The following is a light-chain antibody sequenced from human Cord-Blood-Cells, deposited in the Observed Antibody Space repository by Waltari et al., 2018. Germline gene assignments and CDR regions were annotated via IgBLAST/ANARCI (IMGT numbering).Light chain of an antibody. CDR1: RSVLYSSNNKNY. CDR2: WAS. CDR3: QQYYSTPLT. V-gene: IGKV4-1*01. J-gene: IGKJ4*01. Sequence: DIVMTQSPDSLAVSLGERDTIHFKSSRSVLYSSNNKNYLAWYQQKPGQPPKLLIYWASTRESGVPDRFSGSGSGTDFTLTISSLQAEDVAVYYCQQYYSTPLTFGGGTKVEIK.